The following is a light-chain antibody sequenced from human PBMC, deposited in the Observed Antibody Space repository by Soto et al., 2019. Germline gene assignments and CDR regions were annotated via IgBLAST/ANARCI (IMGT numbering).Light chain of an antibody. V-gene: IGLV2-14*01. CDR2: EVS. J-gene: IGLJ2*01. Sequence: QSALTQPASVSGSPGQSITISCTGTSSDVGGYNYVSWYQQHPGKAPKVMIYEVSNRPSGVSNRFSGSKSGNTASLTISGLQPEDEADYYCSSYTSSSTLVVFGGGTKLTVL. CDR1: SSDVGGYNY. CDR3: SSYTSSSTLVV.